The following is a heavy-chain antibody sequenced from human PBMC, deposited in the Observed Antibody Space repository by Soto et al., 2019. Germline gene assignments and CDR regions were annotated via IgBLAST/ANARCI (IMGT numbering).Heavy chain of an antibody. CDR1: GFTFSSYE. Sequence: PGGSLRISCAASGFTFSSYEMTWVRQAPGKGLEWFSYISYSGTITHYADTVKGRFNISRDNAKNSLYLQINSLRADDTAVYYCARVGRPVRQYGSGEVIDYWGQGTLVTVSS. V-gene: IGHV3-48*03. J-gene: IGHJ4*02. D-gene: IGHD3-10*01. CDR2: ISYSGTIT. CDR3: ARVGRPVRQYGSGEVIDY.